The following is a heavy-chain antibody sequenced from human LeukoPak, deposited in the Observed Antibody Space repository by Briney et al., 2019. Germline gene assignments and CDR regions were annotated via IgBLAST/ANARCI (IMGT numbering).Heavy chain of an antibody. D-gene: IGHD6-19*01. CDR3: AREGGSSGWYSRGDYFDY. Sequence: GASVKVSCKASGYTFTTYAMNWVRQAPGQGLEWMGWINTNTGNPTYAQGFTGRFVFSLDTSVSTAYLQISSLKAEDTAVYYCAREGGSSGWYSRGDYFDYWGQGTLVTVSS. V-gene: IGHV7-4-1*02. CDR2: INTNTGNP. J-gene: IGHJ4*02. CDR1: GYTFTTYA.